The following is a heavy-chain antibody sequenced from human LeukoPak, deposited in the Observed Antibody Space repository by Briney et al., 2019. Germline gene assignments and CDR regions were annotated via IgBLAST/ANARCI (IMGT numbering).Heavy chain of an antibody. CDR1: GGSIRNYY. CDR2: IYHSGST. Sequence: SSETLSLTCTVSGGSIRNYYWSWIRQPPGKQLEWIGYIYHSGSTNYNPSLKSRVTISVDTSKDQFSLKLTSVTAADTAVYYCARGWYSSPLNNWFDPWGQGTLVTVSS. V-gene: IGHV4-59*01. CDR3: ARGWYSSPLNNWFDP. D-gene: IGHD6-13*01. J-gene: IGHJ5*02.